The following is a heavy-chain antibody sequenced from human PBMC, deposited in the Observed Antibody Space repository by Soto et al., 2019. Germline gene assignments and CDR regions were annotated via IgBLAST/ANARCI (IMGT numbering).Heavy chain of an antibody. J-gene: IGHJ4*02. V-gene: IGHV1-46*01. CDR1: GYTFTNYH. CDR3: ARDMGGTDY. Sequence: QVQLVQSGADVKKPGASVRVSCKASGYTFTNYHMHWVRQAPGQGLEWMGLIGHNGESPIYAQKFXGRVTISRDTSTSTVYMELSRLRFEYMAVYYCARDMGGTDYWGQGTLVTVSS. CDR2: IGHNGESP. D-gene: IGHD1-26*01.